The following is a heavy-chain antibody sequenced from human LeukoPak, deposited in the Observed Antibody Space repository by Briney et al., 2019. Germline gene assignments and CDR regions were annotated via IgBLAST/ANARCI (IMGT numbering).Heavy chain of an antibody. Sequence: PGASLQISCQGSGYSFTSYWIGWVRPLPGKGLEWMGIIYPGDSDTRYSPSFQGQVTISADKSISTAYLQWSSLKASDTAMYYCARQPTSSTHIEAWGQGTLVTVSS. D-gene: IGHD2-21*01. J-gene: IGHJ4*02. CDR2: IYPGDSDT. CDR1: GYSFTSYW. V-gene: IGHV5-51*01. CDR3: ARQPTSSTHIEA.